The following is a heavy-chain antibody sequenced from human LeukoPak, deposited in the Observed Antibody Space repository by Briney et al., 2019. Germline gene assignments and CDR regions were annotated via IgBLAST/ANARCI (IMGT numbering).Heavy chain of an antibody. CDR3: ARALYDFWSGYYPGGY. V-gene: IGHV1-8*01. CDR2: MNPNSGNT. CDR1: GYTFTSYD. J-gene: IGHJ4*02. D-gene: IGHD3-3*01. Sequence: WASVKVSCKASGYTFTSYDINWVRQATGQGLEWMGWMNPNSGNTGYAQKFQGRVTMTRNTSISTAYMELSSLRSEDTAVYYCARALYDFWSGYYPGGYWGQETLVTVSS.